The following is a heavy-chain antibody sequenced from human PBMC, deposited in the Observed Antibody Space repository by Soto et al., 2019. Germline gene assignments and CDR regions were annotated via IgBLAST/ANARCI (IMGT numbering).Heavy chain of an antibody. CDR2: ISASGDIT. D-gene: IGHD3-10*01. V-gene: IGHV3-23*01. CDR3: AKDSNFIPWGSNH. J-gene: IGHJ5*02. CDR1: GFTFTTYA. Sequence: EVQLLESGGGLIQPGGSLRISCAASGFTFTTYAMRWVRQAPGKGLEWVSAISASGDITYYADSVKGRFTISRDSSKNTLYLQMNGLRAEDTAIYYCAKDSNFIPWGSNHWGQGTLVTVSS.